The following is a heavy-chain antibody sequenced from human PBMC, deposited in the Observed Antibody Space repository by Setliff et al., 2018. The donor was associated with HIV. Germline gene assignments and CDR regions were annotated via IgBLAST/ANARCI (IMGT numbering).Heavy chain of an antibody. CDR1: GYSFTNYA. CDR2: IKTDSGSP. Sequence: ASVKVSCKASGYSFTNYAINWVRQAPGQGLEWMGWIKTDSGSPTYAQDFTGRFVFSVDTSVTTAYLQISSLKAEDTAVYYCARGHRVAVAGKRFNYYYYGMDVWGQGTTVTVSS. D-gene: IGHD6-19*01. CDR3: ARGHRVAVAGKRFNYYYYGMDV. J-gene: IGHJ6*02. V-gene: IGHV7-4-1*02.